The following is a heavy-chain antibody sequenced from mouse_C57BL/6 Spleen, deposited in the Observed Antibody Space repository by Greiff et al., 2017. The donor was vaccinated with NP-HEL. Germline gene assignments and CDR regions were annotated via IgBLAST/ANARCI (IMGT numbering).Heavy chain of an antibody. J-gene: IGHJ2*01. CDR1: GYTFTDYE. V-gene: IGHV1-15*01. D-gene: IGHD2-14*01. CDR2: IDPETGGT. CDR3: TRGYSNY. Sequence: QVQLQQSGAELVRPGASVTLSCKASGYTFTDYEMHWVKQTPVHGLEWIGAIDPETGGTAYNQKFKGKAIRTADKSASTAYMELRSLTAEDSAVYYCTRGYSNYWGQGTTLTVSA.